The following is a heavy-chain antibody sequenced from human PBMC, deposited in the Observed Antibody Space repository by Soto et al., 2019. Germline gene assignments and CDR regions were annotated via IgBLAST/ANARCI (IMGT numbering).Heavy chain of an antibody. V-gene: IGHV4-30-4*01. CDR2: IYYSGST. J-gene: IGHJ5*02. D-gene: IGHD4-17*01. CDR1: GGSIRSGDYY. CDR3: ARDRGDYDWFDP. Sequence: QVQLQESGPGLVKPSQTLSLTCTVSGGSIRSGDYYWSWIRQPPGKGLEWLGYIYYSGSTYYTPSLKIRVTISVDTSKNQFSLKLSSVTATDTAVDYCARDRGDYDWFDPWGQGTLVIVSS.